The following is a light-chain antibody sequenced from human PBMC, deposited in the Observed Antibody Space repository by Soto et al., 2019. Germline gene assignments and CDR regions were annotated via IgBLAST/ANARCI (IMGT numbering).Light chain of an antibody. CDR1: SSNIGSNS. J-gene: IGLJ1*01. CDR3: AAWDDSANGYV. V-gene: IGLV1-44*01. CDR2: SNN. Sequence: VLTQPPSASGSPGQTVTISCSGSSSNIGSNSVNWYRQVPGTAPKLVIHSNNQRPSGVPGRYSGSKSGTSASLAIGGLLSEDESDYYCAAWDDSANGYVFGTGTKVTVL.